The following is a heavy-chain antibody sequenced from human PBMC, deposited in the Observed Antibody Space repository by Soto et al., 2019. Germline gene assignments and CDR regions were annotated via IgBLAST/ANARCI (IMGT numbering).Heavy chain of an antibody. V-gene: IGHV3-30*18. J-gene: IGHJ6*02. CDR1: GFTFSSYG. Sequence: QVQLVESGGGVVQPGRSLRLSCAASGFTFSSYGMHWVRQAPGKGLEWVAVISYDGSNKYYADSVKGRFTISRDNSKNTLYLQMNSLRAEDTAVYYCAKDADEGCSWYEGNYYYYYGMDVWGQGTTVTVSS. CDR3: AKDADEGCSWYEGNYYYYYGMDV. CDR2: ISYDGSNK. D-gene: IGHD6-13*01.